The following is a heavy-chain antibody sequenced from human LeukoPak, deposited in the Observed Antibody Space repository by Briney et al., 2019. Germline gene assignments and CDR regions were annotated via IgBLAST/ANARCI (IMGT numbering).Heavy chain of an antibody. J-gene: IGHJ4*02. CDR1: GGSISSSSYY. V-gene: IGHV4-39*07. D-gene: IGHD3-16*02. CDR2: TYYSGST. CDR3: AREHANKNPTEYDYVWGSYRGPVDY. Sequence: PSETLSLTCTVSGGSISSSSYYWGWIRQPPGKGLEWIGSTYYSGSTYYNPSLKSRVTISVDTSKNQFSLKLSSVTAADTAVYYCAREHANKNPTEYDYVWGSYRGPVDYWGQGTLVTVSS.